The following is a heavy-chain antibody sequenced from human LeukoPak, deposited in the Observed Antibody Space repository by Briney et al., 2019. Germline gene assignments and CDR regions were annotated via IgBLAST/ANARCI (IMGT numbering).Heavy chain of an antibody. V-gene: IGHV4-39*01. Sequence: SETPSLTCTVSGGSISSSSYYWGWIRQPPGKGLEWIGSIYYSGSTYYNPSLKSRVTISVDTSKNQFSLKLSSVTAADTAVYYCARRGDQTVAGKGYYFDYWGQGTLVTVSS. CDR3: ARRGDQTVAGKGYYFDY. CDR1: GGSISSSSYY. J-gene: IGHJ4*02. D-gene: IGHD6-19*01. CDR2: IYYSGST.